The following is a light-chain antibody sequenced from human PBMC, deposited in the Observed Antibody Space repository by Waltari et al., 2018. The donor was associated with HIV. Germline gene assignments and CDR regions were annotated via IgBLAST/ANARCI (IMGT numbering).Light chain of an antibody. CDR3: QQYLTVPYT. V-gene: IGKV4-1*01. Sequence: DIVMTQSTDFLAVSLGARAPINCRSSQGVLYRHDNKYYLAWYQQKARQPPQLLIYGASTREPGVPDRFSGSGSGTEFTLTISSLQAEDVAVYYCQQYLTVPYTFGQGTKLEIK. CDR2: GAS. CDR1: QGVLYRHDNKYY. J-gene: IGKJ2*01.